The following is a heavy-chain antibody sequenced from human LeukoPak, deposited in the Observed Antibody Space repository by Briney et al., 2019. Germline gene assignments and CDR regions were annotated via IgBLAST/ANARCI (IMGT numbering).Heavy chain of an antibody. Sequence: SQTLSLTCTVSGGSISSGDYYWSWIRQPPGKGLEWIGYIYYSGSTYYNPSLKSRVTISIDTSKNQFSLKLSSVTAADTAVYYCARGYYDSSGSRYFQHWGQGTLVTVSS. CDR3: ARGYYDSSGSRYFQH. CDR1: GGSISSGDYY. CDR2: IYYSGST. J-gene: IGHJ1*01. V-gene: IGHV4-30-4*01. D-gene: IGHD3-22*01.